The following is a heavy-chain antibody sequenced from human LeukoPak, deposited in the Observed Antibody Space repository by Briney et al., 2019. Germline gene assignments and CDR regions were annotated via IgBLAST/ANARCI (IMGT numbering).Heavy chain of an antibody. D-gene: IGHD3-10*01. V-gene: IGHV3-7*01. CDR3: ARGVYPWFGELLVRAYYYMDV. CDR2: IKQDGSEK. J-gene: IGHJ6*03. Sequence: PGGSLRLSCAASGFTFSSYWMSWVRQAPGKGLEWVANIKQDGSEKYYVDSVKGRFTISRDNAKNSLYLQMNSLRAEDTAVYYCARGVYPWFGELLVRAYYYMDVWGKGTTVTVSS. CDR1: GFTFSSYW.